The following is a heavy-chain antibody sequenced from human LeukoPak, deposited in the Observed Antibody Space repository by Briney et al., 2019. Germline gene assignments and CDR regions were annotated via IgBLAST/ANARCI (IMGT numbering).Heavy chain of an antibody. D-gene: IGHD6-13*01. Sequence: SETLSLTCTVSRGSISSYYWSWIRQPPGQGLEWIGYIYYSGSTNYNPSLKSRVTISVDTSKNQFSLKLSSVTAADTAVYYCARGLGSSWYSSAFDIWGQGTMVTVSS. V-gene: IGHV4-59*13. CDR1: RGSISSYY. CDR2: IYYSGST. CDR3: ARGLGSSWYSSAFDI. J-gene: IGHJ3*02.